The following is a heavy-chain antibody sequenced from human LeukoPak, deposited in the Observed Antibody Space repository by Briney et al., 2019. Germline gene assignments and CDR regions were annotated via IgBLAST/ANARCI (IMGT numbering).Heavy chain of an antibody. D-gene: IGHD3-22*01. CDR2: IIPIFGTA. CDR3: ARGMGQEYYYDSSGYYPFDY. CDR1: GGTFSSYA. V-gene: IGHV1-69*13. J-gene: IGHJ4*02. Sequence: SVKVSCKASGGTFSSYAISWVRQAPGQGLEWMGGIIPIFGTANYAQKFQGRVTITADETTSTAYMELSSLRSEDTAVYYCARGMGQEYYYDSSGYYPFDYWGQGTLVTVSS.